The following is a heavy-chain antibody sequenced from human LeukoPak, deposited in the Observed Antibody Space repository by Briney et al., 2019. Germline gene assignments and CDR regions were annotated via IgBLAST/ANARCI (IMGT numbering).Heavy chain of an antibody. J-gene: IGHJ6*03. V-gene: IGHV3-7*01. CDR2: IKQDGSEK. CDR3: ARGRIGEYDFWSGYYHPGDYYYMDV. Sequence: GGSLRLSCAASGFTFSSYWMSWVRQDPGKGLEWVANIKQDGSEKYYVDSVKGRFTISRDNAKNSLYLQMNSLRAEDTAVYYCARGRIGEYDFWSGYYHPGDYYYMDVWGKGTTVTVSS. CDR1: GFTFSSYW. D-gene: IGHD3-3*01.